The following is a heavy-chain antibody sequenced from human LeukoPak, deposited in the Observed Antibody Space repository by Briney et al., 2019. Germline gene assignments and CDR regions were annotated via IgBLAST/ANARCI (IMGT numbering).Heavy chain of an antibody. CDR1: GFSFSTYV. CDR3: ARVAAAAGR. Sequence: GGSLRLSCATSGFSFSTYVMSWVRQAPGKGLEWVSSVGGDGRFTYHADSVKGRFTISRDNSKNTLYLQMNSLRAEDTAVYYCARVAAAAGRWGQGTLVTVSS. D-gene: IGHD6-13*01. CDR2: VGGDGRFT. J-gene: IGHJ4*02. V-gene: IGHV3-23*01.